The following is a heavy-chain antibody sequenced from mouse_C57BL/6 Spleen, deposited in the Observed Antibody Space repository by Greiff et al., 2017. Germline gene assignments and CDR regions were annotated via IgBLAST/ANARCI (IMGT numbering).Heavy chain of an antibody. CDR2: IHPSSGYT. Sequence: VQLQEPGAELAKPGASVKLSCKASGYTFTSYWMHWVKQRPGQGLEWIGYIHPSSGYTKYNQKFKDKATLTADKSSSTAYMQLSSLTYEYSAVYYCAIDENAMDYWGQGTSVTVSS. V-gene: IGHV1-7*01. CDR1: GYTFTSYW. CDR3: AIDENAMDY. J-gene: IGHJ4*01.